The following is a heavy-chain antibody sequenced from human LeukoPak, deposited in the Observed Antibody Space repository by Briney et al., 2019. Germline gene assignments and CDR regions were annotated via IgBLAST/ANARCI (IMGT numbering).Heavy chain of an antibody. CDR1: GYTFTNYA. J-gene: IGHJ4*02. D-gene: IGHD3-3*01. Sequence: ASVKVSCKASGYTFTNYAVNWLRQAPGQRLEWKGWINAGNGDTKFSQNYQARVTITRDASASTAYMELSSLTSEDTAVYFCARGLWSAHRREYYFDSWGQGTLVTVSS. V-gene: IGHV1-3*01. CDR2: INAGNGDT. CDR3: ARGLWSAHRREYYFDS.